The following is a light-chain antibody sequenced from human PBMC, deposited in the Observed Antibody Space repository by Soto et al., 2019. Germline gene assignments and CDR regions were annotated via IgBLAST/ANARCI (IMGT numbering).Light chain of an antibody. Sequence: QSVLTQPAYVSGSPGQSITISCTGTSSDFGSYNLVSWYQQHPGKAPKLMIYEVSKRPSGVSNRFSGSKSGNTASLTISGLQAEDEADYYCCSYAGSSFYVFGTGTKVTVL. CDR1: SSDFGSYNL. J-gene: IGLJ1*01. CDR2: EVS. CDR3: CSYAGSSFYV. V-gene: IGLV2-23*02.